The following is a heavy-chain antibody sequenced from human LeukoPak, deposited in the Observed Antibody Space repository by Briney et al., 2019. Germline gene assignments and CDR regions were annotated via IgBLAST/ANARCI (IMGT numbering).Heavy chain of an antibody. CDR1: GGSFSGYY. V-gene: IGHV4-34*01. J-gene: IGHJ6*02. CDR3: ARGGYSYAFYYYYGMDV. CDR2: INHSGST. D-gene: IGHD5-18*01. Sequence: SETLSLTCAVYGGSFSGYYWSWIRQPPGKGLEWTGEINHSGSTNYNPSLKSRVTISVDTSKNQFSLKLSSVTAADTAVYYCARGGYSYAFYYYYGMDVWGQGTTVTVSS.